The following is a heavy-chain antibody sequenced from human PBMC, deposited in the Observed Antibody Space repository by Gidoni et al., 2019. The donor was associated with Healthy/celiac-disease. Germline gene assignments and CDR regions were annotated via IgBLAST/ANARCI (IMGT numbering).Heavy chain of an antibody. D-gene: IGHD3-16*02. CDR3: ARQEYDYIWGSYRPFDY. Sequence: QLQLQESGPGLVKPSETLSLTCTVSGGSISSSRYYWGWIRQPPGKGLEWIGSIYYSGSTYYNPSLKSRVTISVDTSKNQFSLKLSSVTAADTAVYYCARQEYDYIWGSYRPFDYWGQGTLVTVSS. CDR1: GGSISSSRYY. CDR2: IYYSGST. V-gene: IGHV4-39*01. J-gene: IGHJ4*02.